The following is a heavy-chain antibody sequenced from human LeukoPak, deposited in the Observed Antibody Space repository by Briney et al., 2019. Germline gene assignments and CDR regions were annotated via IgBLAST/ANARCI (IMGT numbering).Heavy chain of an antibody. CDR1: GGTFSSYA. CDR2: IIPIFGTA. J-gene: IGHJ4*02. D-gene: IGHD2-2*01. V-gene: IGHV1-69*05. Sequence: SVKVSCKASGGTFSSYAISWVRQAPGQGLEWMGRIIPIFGTANYAQKFQGRVTITTDESTSTAYMELSSLRSEDTAVYYCARGFWFVVVPASTHFDYWGQGTLVTVSS. CDR3: ARGFWFVVVPASTHFDY.